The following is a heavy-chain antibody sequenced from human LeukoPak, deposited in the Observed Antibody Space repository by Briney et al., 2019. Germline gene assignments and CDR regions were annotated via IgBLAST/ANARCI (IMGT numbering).Heavy chain of an antibody. CDR2: IYYTGNS. Sequence: SETLSLTCTVSGGSINGYSWTWIRQPPGKGLEWIGYIYYTGNSYYNPSLKSPVTISVDTSKNQFSLKLSSVPAADTVVYFSARGGGYYGSSVLYFNYWGQGTLVTVSS. J-gene: IGHJ4*02. CDR3: ARGGGYYGSSVLYFNY. V-gene: IGHV4-59*01. D-gene: IGHD3-22*01. CDR1: GGSINGYS.